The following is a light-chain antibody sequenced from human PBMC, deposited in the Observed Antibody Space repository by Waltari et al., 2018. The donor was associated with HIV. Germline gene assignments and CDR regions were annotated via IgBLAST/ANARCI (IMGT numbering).Light chain of an antibody. CDR3: AAWSGSLSGVV. J-gene: IGLJ2*01. CDR2: RNN. CDR1: SSNIGSYY. Sequence: QSVLTQPPSASGTPGQRVTISCSGSSSNIGSYYVYWYQQLPGTAPKLLIYRNNQRPSGVPDRFSGSKSDTSGSLAISGLRSEDEADYFCAAWSGSLSGVVFGGGTKLTVL. V-gene: IGLV1-47*01.